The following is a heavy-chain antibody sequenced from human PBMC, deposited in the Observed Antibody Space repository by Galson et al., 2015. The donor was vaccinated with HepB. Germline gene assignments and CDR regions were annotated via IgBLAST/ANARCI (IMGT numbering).Heavy chain of an antibody. CDR3: ARDSHIVVVTAIHWYFDL. Sequence: SLRLSCAASGFTFSTYGMHWVRQAPGKGLVWVSRINSDGSSTSYADSVKGRFTISRDNAKNTLYLQMNSLRAEDTAVYYCARDSHIVVVTAIHWYFDLWGRGTLVTVSS. V-gene: IGHV3-74*01. J-gene: IGHJ2*01. CDR1: GFTFSTYG. CDR2: INSDGSST. D-gene: IGHD2-21*02.